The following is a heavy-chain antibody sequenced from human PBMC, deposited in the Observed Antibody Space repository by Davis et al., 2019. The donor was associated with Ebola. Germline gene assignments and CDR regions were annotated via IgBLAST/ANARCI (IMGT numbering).Heavy chain of an antibody. CDR2: IYYSGST. CDR3: ARDWGPGELRYFAGGFDP. J-gene: IGHJ5*02. D-gene: IGHD3-9*01. CDR1: GGSISSYY. V-gene: IGHV4-59*01. Sequence: PSETLSLTCTVSGGSISSYYWSWIRQPPGKGLECIGYIYYSGSTNYNPSLKSRVTISVDTSKNQFSLKLSSVTAADTAVYYCARDWGPGELRYFAGGFDPWGQGTLVTVSS.